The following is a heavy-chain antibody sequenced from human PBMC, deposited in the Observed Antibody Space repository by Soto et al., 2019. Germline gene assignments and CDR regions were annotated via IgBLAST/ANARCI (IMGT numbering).Heavy chain of an antibody. CDR3: TRWKESYSDY. V-gene: IGHV3-49*03. CDR2: LRSKVYGGTT. J-gene: IGHJ4*02. Sequence: PGGSLRLSCTASGFTFDDYAMSWFRQAPGKGLEWVSFLRSKVYGGTTEYAASVKGRFTISKDDSKSIAYLQMNSLKTEDTAVYYCTRWKESYSDYWGQGTLGTVSS. D-gene: IGHD1-1*01. CDR1: GFTFDDYA.